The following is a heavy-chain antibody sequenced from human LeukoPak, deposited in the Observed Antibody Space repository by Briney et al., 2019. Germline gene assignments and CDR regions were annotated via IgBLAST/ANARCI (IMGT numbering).Heavy chain of an antibody. Sequence: GGSLRLSCAASGLTFSSYAMNWVRQAPGKGLEWVSAISGSGGNTYYADSVKGRFTISRDNSKNTLSLELNSLRAEDTAIYYCPRGYTFGNFDYWGQGALVTVSS. J-gene: IGHJ4*02. CDR2: ISGSGGNT. CDR1: GLTFSSYA. V-gene: IGHV3-23*01. CDR3: PRGYTFGNFDY. D-gene: IGHD5-18*01.